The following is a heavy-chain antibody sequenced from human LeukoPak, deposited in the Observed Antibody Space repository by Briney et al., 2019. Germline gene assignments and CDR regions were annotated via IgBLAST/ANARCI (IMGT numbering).Heavy chain of an antibody. Sequence: SVKVSCKASGGTFSSYAISWVRQAPGQGLEWMGGIIPIFGTANYAQKFQGRVTITADESTSAAYMELSSLRSEDTAVYYCARGYSYGPTFDCWGQGTLVTVSS. CDR1: GGTFSSYA. D-gene: IGHD5-18*01. CDR2: IIPIFGTA. CDR3: ARGYSYGPTFDC. J-gene: IGHJ4*02. V-gene: IGHV1-69*13.